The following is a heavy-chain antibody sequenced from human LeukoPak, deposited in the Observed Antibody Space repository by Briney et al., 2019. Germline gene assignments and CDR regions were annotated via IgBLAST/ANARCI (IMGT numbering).Heavy chain of an antibody. D-gene: IGHD5-12*01. CDR3: ARDVSGYGYFDY. CDR2: IYYSGST. J-gene: IGHJ4*02. CDR1: GYSISSGYY. V-gene: IGHV4-38-2*02. Sequence: SETLSLTCTVSGYSISSGYYWGWIRQPPGKGLEWIGSIYYSGSTYYNPSLKSRVTISVDRSKNQFSLKLSSVTAADTAVYYCARDVSGYGYFDYWGQGTLVTVSS.